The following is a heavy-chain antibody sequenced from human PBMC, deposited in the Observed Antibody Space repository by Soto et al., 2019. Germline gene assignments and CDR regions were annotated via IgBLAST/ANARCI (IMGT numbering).Heavy chain of an antibody. J-gene: IGHJ4*02. Sequence: SVKVSCKASGGTFSSYAISWVRQAPGQGLEWMGGIIPIFGTANYAQKFQGRVTTTADESTSTAYMELSSLRSEDTAVYYCARDSYDILTGPFDYWGQGTLVTVSS. D-gene: IGHD3-9*01. V-gene: IGHV1-69*13. CDR3: ARDSYDILTGPFDY. CDR1: GGTFSSYA. CDR2: IIPIFGTA.